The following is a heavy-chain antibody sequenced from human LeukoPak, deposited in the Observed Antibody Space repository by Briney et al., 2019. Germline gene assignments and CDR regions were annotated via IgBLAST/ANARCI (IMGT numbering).Heavy chain of an antibody. D-gene: IGHD2-2*01. Sequence: PGRSLRLSSAASGFTFSSYAMHWVRQAPGKGLEWVAVISYDGSNKYYADSVKGRFTISRDNSKNTLYLQMNSLRAEATAVYYCARVKDCSSTSCYNFDYWGQGTLVTVSS. CDR3: ARVKDCSSTSCYNFDY. V-gene: IGHV3-30*04. J-gene: IGHJ4*02. CDR2: ISYDGSNK. CDR1: GFTFSSYA.